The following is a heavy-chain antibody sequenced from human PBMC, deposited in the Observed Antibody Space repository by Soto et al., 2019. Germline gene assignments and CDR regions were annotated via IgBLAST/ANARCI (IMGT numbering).Heavy chain of an antibody. D-gene: IGHD2-2*01. J-gene: IGHJ3*02. CDR1: GYTFTSYA. Sequence: QGPLVQSGAEVKKPGASVKVSCKASGYTFTSYAMHWVRQAPGQRLEWMGWVNAGNGNTKYSQKFQGRVTITRDTSASTAYMELSSLRSEDTAVYYCARDLGYCSSTSCYLDAFDIWGQGTMVTVSS. V-gene: IGHV1-3*01. CDR2: VNAGNGNT. CDR3: ARDLGYCSSTSCYLDAFDI.